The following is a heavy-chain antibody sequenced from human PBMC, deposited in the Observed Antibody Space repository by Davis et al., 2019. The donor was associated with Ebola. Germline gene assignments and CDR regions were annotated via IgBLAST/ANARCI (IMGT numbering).Heavy chain of an antibody. CDR3: ARDIVGAIF. V-gene: IGHV4-34*01. D-gene: IGHD1-26*01. Sequence: MPSETLSLTCTVSGGSISSYYWSWIRQPPGKGLEWIGEINHSGSTNYNPSLKSRVTISVDTSKNQFSLKLSSVTAADTAVYYCARDIVGAIFWGQGTLVTVSS. CDR2: INHSGST. CDR1: GGSISSYY. J-gene: IGHJ4*02.